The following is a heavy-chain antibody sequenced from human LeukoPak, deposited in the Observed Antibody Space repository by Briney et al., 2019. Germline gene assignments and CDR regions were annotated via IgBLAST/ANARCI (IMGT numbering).Heavy chain of an antibody. J-gene: IGHJ5*02. CDR3: ARAYYDFWSGYPTEFDP. D-gene: IGHD3-3*01. V-gene: IGHV1-8*03. Sequence: ASVKVSCKASGYTFTSYGINWVRQATGQGLEWMGWMNPNSGNTGYAQKFQGRVTITRNTSISTAYMELSSLRSEDTAVYYCARAYYDFWSGYPTEFDPWGQGTLVTVSS. CDR2: MNPNSGNT. CDR1: GYTFTSYG.